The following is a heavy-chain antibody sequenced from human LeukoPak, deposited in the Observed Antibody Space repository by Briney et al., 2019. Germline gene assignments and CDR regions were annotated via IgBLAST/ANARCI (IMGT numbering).Heavy chain of an antibody. CDR1: GGSISSGSYY. V-gene: IGHV4-61*02. Sequence: SQTLSLTCTVSGGSISSGSYYWSWIRQPAGKGLVWIGRIYTSGSTNYNPSLKSRVTISVDTSKNQFSLKLSSVTAADTAVYYCARDRWGSSGWYFYYYMDVWGKGTTVTISS. CDR2: IYTSGST. D-gene: IGHD6-19*01. J-gene: IGHJ6*03. CDR3: ARDRWGSSGWYFYYYMDV.